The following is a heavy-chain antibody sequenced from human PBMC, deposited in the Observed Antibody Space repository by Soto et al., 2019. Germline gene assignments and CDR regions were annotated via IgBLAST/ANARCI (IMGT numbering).Heavy chain of an antibody. D-gene: IGHD5-18*01. Sequence: GSLRLSCAASGFILSDYTMHWVRQAPGKGLEWAAGISYDGGNKYYPDSAKGRFIISRDNSKNTVYLQMNSLRAEDTAVYYCARGXQLWSTFDSWGHGTLITVSS. V-gene: IGHV3-30-3*01. CDR2: ISYDGGNK. CDR1: GFILSDYT. J-gene: IGHJ4*01. CDR3: ARGXQLWSTFDS.